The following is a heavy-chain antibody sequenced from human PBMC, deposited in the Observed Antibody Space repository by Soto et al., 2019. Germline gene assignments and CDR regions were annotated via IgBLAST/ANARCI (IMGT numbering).Heavy chain of an antibody. D-gene: IGHD3-9*01. CDR2: IYYSGST. J-gene: IGHJ6*02. CDR3: ARDHYVYDILTGYGYYYGMDV. Sequence: SETLSLTCTVSGGSISRGDYYWSWIRQPPGKGLEWIGYIYYSGSTYYNPSLKSRVTISVDTSKNQFSLKLSSVTAADTAVYYCARDHYVYDILTGYGYYYGMDVWGQGTTVTAP. V-gene: IGHV4-30-4*01. CDR1: GGSISRGDYY.